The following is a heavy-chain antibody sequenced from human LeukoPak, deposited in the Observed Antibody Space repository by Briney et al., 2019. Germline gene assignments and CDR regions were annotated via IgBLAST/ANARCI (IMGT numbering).Heavy chain of an antibody. D-gene: IGHD2-2*01. CDR1: GFTFSNYT. V-gene: IGHV3-48*04. CDR2: ISSCSGII. CDR3: ARAPITSPFYFDS. J-gene: IGHJ4*02. Sequence: GGSLRLSCAGSGFTFSNYTMNWVRQAPGKGVEGVSYISSCSGIIYYADSVKGQFTISRDNAKNSLYLQMDSLRAEDTALYYCARAPITSPFYFDSWGQGTLVTVSS.